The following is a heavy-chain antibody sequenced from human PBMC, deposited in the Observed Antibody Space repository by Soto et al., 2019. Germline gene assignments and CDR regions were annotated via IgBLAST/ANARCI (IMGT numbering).Heavy chain of an antibody. CDR2: ISAYNGNT. CDR3: ARVGTMIVSRRAFDI. CDR1: GFTFTSYG. V-gene: IGHV1-18*01. Sequence: ASVKVSCKASGFTFTSYGISWVRQAPGQGLEWMGWISAYNGNTNYAQKLQGRVTMTTDTSTSTAYMELRSLRSDDTAVYYCARVGTMIVSRRAFDIWGQGTMVTVSS. D-gene: IGHD3-22*01. J-gene: IGHJ3*02.